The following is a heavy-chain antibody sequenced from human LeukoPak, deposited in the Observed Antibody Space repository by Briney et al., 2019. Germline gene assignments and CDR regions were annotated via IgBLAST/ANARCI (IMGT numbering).Heavy chain of an antibody. CDR3: ARDQEGLDY. V-gene: IGHV1-46*01. CDR2: IYPRAGST. CDR1: GYTFTSNY. Sequence: WSSVKVSCKASGYTFTSNYIHWVRQAPGQGLEWMGMIYPRAGSTIYAQKLQGGVTVTRDTSTSTVHMELSGLRSEGTAVYYCARDQEGLDYWGQGTLVTVSS. J-gene: IGHJ4*02.